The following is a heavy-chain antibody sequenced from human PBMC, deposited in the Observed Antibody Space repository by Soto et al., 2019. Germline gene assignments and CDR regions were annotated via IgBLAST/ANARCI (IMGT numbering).Heavy chain of an antibody. CDR1: GYSISSDYF. CDR3: ARGVLGATTYFDY. V-gene: IGHV4-38-2*01. Sequence: SETLSLTCAVSGYSISSDYFCGWIRQPPGKGLEWIASKYHSGSTYYDPSLKSRVTISVDTSKNQLSLKLSSVTAADTAVYYCARGVLGATTYFDYWGQGTLVTVS. J-gene: IGHJ4*02. CDR2: KYHSGST. D-gene: IGHD1-26*01.